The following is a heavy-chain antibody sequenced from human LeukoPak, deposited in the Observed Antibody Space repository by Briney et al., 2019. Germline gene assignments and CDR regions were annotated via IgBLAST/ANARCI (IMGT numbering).Heavy chain of an antibody. J-gene: IGHJ4*02. V-gene: IGHV1-69*04. D-gene: IGHD3-10*01. CDR3: ARDSAPYGSGVDY. Sequence: SVKVSCKASGGTFSSYAISWVRQAPGQGLEWMGRIIPILGIANYAQKFQGRVTITADRSTSTAYMELSSLRSEDTAVYYCARDSAPYGSGVDYWGQGTLVTVSS. CDR1: GGTFSSYA. CDR2: IIPILGIA.